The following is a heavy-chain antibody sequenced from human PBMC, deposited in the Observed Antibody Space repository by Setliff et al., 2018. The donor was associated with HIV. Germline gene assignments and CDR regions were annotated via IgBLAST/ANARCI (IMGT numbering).Heavy chain of an antibody. CDR3: ARAPYSNYLYYYYYYMDV. CDR1: GGSITSGSYS. J-gene: IGHJ6*03. D-gene: IGHD4-4*01. CDR2: ISTSGST. Sequence: PSETLSLTCTVSGGSITSGSYSWTWIREPAGKGLEWIGRISTSGSTNYNPSLKSRVTISVDTSKSQFSLKLSSVTAADTAVYYCARAPYSNYLYYYYYYMDVWGKGTTVTVSS. V-gene: IGHV4-61*02.